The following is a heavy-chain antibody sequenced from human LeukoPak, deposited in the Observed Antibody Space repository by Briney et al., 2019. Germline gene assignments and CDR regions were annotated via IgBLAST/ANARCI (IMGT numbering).Heavy chain of an antibody. D-gene: IGHD6-19*01. V-gene: IGHV3-30*18. J-gene: IGHJ4*02. CDR2: ISYDGSEK. Sequence: GRSLRLSCAASGFTFSTYGMRWVRQAPGRGLEWVAVISYDGSEKYYPDSVKGRFTISRDNSRNTVFLQMNSLRAEDTAVYYCAKEQNSGWRDFDYWGQGTLVTVSS. CDR1: GFTFSTYG. CDR3: AKEQNSGWRDFDY.